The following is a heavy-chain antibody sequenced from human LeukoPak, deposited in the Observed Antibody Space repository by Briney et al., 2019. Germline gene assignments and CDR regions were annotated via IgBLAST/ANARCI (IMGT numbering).Heavy chain of an antibody. CDR2: IYSGGST. Sequence: GGSLRLSCAASGFTVSSNYMSWVRQAPGKGLEWVSVIYSGGSTYYADSVKGRFTISRDNSKNTLYLQMNSLRAEDTALYYCAKGVTDSSGWYPSYYFDYWGQGTLVTVSS. CDR3: AKGVTDSSGWYPSYYFDY. V-gene: IGHV3-53*05. J-gene: IGHJ4*02. CDR1: GFTVSSNY. D-gene: IGHD6-19*01.